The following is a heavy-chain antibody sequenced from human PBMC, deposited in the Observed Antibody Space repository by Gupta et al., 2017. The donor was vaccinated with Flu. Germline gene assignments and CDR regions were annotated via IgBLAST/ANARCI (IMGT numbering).Heavy chain of an antibody. Sequence: GREPEWLSYSSSTSSTIYYAGSVKGRFTIPRDNGKNSLDLQMDNLRVEDSAIYYCARGTEEFASAPYFYYLDNWGRGTRVTVSP. CDR3: ARGTEEFASAPYFYYLDN. J-gene: IGHJ4*02. D-gene: IGHD3-10*01. CDR2: SSSTSSTI. V-gene: IGHV3-48*01.